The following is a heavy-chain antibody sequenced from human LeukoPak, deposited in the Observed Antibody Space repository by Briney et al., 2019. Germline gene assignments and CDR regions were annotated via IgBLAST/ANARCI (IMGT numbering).Heavy chain of an antibody. D-gene: IGHD3-22*01. CDR2: INHSGST. J-gene: IGHJ6*03. Sequence: SETLSLTCAVYGGSFSDYYWNWIRQPPGKGLEWIGEINHSGSTNYNPSLKSRVTISEDTSKNQFSLKLSSVTAADTAVYYCARKTAQYYYDSSGYYGDFYYYMDVWGKGTTVTISS. V-gene: IGHV4-34*01. CDR1: GGSFSDYY. CDR3: ARKTAQYYYDSSGYYGDFYYYMDV.